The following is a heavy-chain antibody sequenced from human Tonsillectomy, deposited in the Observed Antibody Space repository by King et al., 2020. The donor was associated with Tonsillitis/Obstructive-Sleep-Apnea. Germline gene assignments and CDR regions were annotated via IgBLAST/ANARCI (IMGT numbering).Heavy chain of an antibody. Sequence: VQLVESGAEVKKPGASVKVSCKASGYTFTNYGISWVRQAPGQGLEWMGWISAHNGQTNSAQKLQGRVNMTTDTSTYRAFMELRILRSDDTAVYYCARDSMIHYYDSSAYYTFDYWGQGPLVTVSA. J-gene: IGHJ4*02. D-gene: IGHD3-22*01. CDR2: ISAHNGQT. CDR1: GYTFTNYG. CDR3: ARDSMIHYYDSSAYYTFDY. V-gene: IGHV1-18*01.